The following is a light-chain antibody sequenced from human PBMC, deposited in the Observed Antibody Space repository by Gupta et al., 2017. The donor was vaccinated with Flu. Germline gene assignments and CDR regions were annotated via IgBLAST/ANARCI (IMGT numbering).Light chain of an antibody. CDR1: TSNIGSNS. CDR3: AAYDDSLNGWV. V-gene: IGLV1-44*01. J-gene: IGLJ3*02. Sequence: QFVLTQPPSTSGPPGPRVTISCSGSTSNIGSNSVNWYQQLPGTAPKLLMYSVYQRPSGVPDRFSGSKSGTSASLAISGLQSEDEADYYCAAYDDSLNGWVFGGGTKLTVL. CDR2: SVY.